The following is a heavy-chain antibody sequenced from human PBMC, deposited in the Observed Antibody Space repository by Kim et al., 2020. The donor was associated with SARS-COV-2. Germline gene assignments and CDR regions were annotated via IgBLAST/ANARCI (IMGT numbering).Heavy chain of an antibody. J-gene: IGHJ4*02. CDR3: ARAHYSTNSRFFY. CDR2: ISGSNGAT. D-gene: IGHD2-8*01. Sequence: ASVKVSCKASGYTFSNYGISWVRLAPGQGLEWMGWISGSNGATKYAQKFQGRVTMTTDTSADTPYMELRSLRSDDTALYYCARAHYSTNSRFFYWGQGTL. CDR1: GYTFSNYG. V-gene: IGHV1-18*01.